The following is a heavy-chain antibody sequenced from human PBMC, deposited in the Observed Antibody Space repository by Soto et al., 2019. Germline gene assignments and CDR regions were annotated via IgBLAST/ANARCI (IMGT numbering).Heavy chain of an antibody. CDR3: ARLVVVAPVANA. J-gene: IGHJ5*02. CDR2: IFYTGTT. Sequence: PSETLSLTCSVSGGSINYNSYYWGWIRQPPGKGLEWVGGIFYTGTTYYSPSLKDRVTISVDTSKNSFSLNLTSVTAADTAVYFCARLVVVAPVANAWGQGTPVTAPQ. V-gene: IGHV4-39*02. CDR1: GGSINYNSYY. D-gene: IGHD2-2*01.